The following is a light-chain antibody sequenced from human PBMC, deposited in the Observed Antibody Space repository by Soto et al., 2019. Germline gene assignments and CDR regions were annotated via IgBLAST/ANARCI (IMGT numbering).Light chain of an antibody. J-gene: IGKJ1*01. CDR2: AAS. CDR3: QHYTSYLEA. Sequence: DIQMTQSPSSLSASIGDRVTIICRASQGIGRSLAWYQQKPEKAPKSLIYAASSLQSGVPSRFSGSGSGTDFTLTLSSLQPDDFSTYYPQHYTSYLEAFSQGTKWEIK. CDR1: QGIGRS. V-gene: IGKV1D-16*01.